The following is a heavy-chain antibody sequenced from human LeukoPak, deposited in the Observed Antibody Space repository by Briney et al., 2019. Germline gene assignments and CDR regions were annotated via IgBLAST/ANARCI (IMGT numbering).Heavy chain of an antibody. Sequence: SVKVSCKASGGTFSSYAISWVRQAPGQGLEWMGGIIPIFGTANYAQKFQGRVTITADESTSTAYMELSSLRSEDTAVYYCARLNCGGDCYGVYYYYGMDVWGQGTTVTVSS. V-gene: IGHV1-69*13. CDR1: GGTFSSYA. D-gene: IGHD2-21*02. CDR3: ARLNCGGDCYGVYYYYGMDV. CDR2: IIPIFGTA. J-gene: IGHJ6*02.